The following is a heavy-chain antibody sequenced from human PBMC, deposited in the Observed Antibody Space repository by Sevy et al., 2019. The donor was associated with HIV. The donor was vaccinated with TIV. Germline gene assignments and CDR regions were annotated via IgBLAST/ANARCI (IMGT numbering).Heavy chain of an antibody. J-gene: IGHJ6*02. CDR2: ISWNRGNI. Sequence: GGSLRLSCAASGFKFNDFAMHWVRQAPGKGLEWVSGISWNRGNIDYEDSGKGRFTISRDNGKNSLYLQMNSLRTEDTALYYCAKDIGCGWGQGCYYSGMDVWGQGTTVTVSS. D-gene: IGHD2-21*01. CDR1: GFKFNDFA. V-gene: IGHV3-9*01. CDR3: AKDIGCGWGQGCYYSGMDV.